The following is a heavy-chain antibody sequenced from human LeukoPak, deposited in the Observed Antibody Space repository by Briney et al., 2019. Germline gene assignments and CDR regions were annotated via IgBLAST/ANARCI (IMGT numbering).Heavy chain of an antibody. D-gene: IGHD3-3*01. V-gene: IGHV2-70*04. CDR3: ARTGVVAFDY. Sequence: PGPTLVNPTPTLTLTCTFSGFSLSTSGMRVSWIRQPPGKALEWLARIDWDDDKFYSTSLKTRLTISKDTSKNQVVLTMTNMDPVDTATYYCARTGVVAFDYWGQGTLVTVSS. CDR2: IDWDDDK. CDR1: GFSLSTSGMR. J-gene: IGHJ4*02.